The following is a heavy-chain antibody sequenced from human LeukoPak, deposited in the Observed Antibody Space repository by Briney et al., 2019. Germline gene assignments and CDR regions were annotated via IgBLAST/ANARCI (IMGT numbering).Heavy chain of an antibody. D-gene: IGHD2-8*01. V-gene: IGHV3-20*04. CDR2: INRNGGST. CDR3: ARGFRNGPFDC. CDR1: GFTFDDYG. J-gene: IGHJ4*02. Sequence: GGSLRLSCEASGFTFDDYGMSWVRQPPGKGLEWVSGINRNGGSTDYADSVKGRFTISRDNAKNSHFLQMNSLRVEHTALYYCARGFRNGPFDCWGQGALVTLS.